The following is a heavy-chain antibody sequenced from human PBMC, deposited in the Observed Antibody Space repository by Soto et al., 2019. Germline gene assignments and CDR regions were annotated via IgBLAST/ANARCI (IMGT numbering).Heavy chain of an antibody. D-gene: IGHD6-6*01. J-gene: IGHJ4*02. Sequence: PSETLSLTCTVSGGSISSYYWSWIRQPPGKRLEWIGYIYYSGSTKYNPSLKSRITMSVDTSKNQFSLRLSSVTAADTAVYYCARHIASSSVVLSSWGLGTLVTVSS. CDR3: ARHIASSSVVLSS. CDR1: GGSISSYY. CDR2: IYYSGST. V-gene: IGHV4-59*08.